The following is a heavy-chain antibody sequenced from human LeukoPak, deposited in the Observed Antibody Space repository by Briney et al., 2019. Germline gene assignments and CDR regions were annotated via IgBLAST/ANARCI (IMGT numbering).Heavy chain of an antibody. CDR2: IYYSGST. CDR3: ARESLALVAFDI. Sequence: KTSETLSLTCTVSGGSISSSSYYWGWIRQPPGKGLEWIGSIYYSGSTYYNPSLKSRVTISVDTSKNQFSLKLSSVTAEDTAVYYCARESLALVAFDIWGQGTMVTVSS. CDR1: GGSISSSSYY. J-gene: IGHJ3*02. V-gene: IGHV4-39*07.